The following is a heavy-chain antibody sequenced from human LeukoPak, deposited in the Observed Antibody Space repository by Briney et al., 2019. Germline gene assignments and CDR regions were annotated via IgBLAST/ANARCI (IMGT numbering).Heavy chain of an antibody. Sequence: SETLSLTCTVSGGSISSYYWSWIRQPAGKGLEWIGRISASGSTNYNPSLRSRVTMSVDMSKNQFSLKLRSVTAADTAVYYCAREYSSSSGKNAFDIWGQRTMVTVSS. CDR1: GGSISSYY. CDR2: ISASGST. D-gene: IGHD6-6*01. J-gene: IGHJ3*02. V-gene: IGHV4-4*07. CDR3: AREYSSSSGKNAFDI.